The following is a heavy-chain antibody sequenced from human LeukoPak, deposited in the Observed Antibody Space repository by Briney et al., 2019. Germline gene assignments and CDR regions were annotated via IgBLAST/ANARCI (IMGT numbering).Heavy chain of an antibody. CDR3: ARDRGYDILTGYYKGGIDY. CDR1: GFTFSSYW. Sequence: PGGSLRLSCAASGFTFSSYWMHWVRQAPGKGRVWVSRINSDGSSTSYADSVKGRFTISRDNAKNTLYLQMNSLRAEDTAVYYCARDRGYDILTGYYKGGIDYWGQGTLVTVSS. CDR2: INSDGSST. V-gene: IGHV3-74*01. J-gene: IGHJ4*02. D-gene: IGHD3-9*01.